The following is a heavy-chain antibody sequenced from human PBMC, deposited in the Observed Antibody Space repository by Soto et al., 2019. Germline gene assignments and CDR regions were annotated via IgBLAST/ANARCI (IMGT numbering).Heavy chain of an antibody. V-gene: IGHV4-31*03. J-gene: IGHJ3*02. CDR2: IHYRGNT. Sequence: LYLTCIVSGGSISGGDYYWNWFRQHPGKGLEWIGSIHYRGNTYYNPSLESRLSISVDTSKSQFSLKLTSVTAADTAVYYCAREGGSYDSGGYLIRGAFDIWGQGAMVTVSS. D-gene: IGHD3-22*01. CDR1: GGSISGGDYY. CDR3: AREGGSYDSGGYLIRGAFDI.